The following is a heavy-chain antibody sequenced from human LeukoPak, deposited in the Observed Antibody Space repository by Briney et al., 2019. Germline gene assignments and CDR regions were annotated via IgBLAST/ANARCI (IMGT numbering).Heavy chain of an antibody. V-gene: IGHV4-34*01. J-gene: IGHJ3*02. CDR2: INHSGST. CDR3: ARASLNNLVGAFDI. D-gene: IGHD2-2*01. Sequence: SETLSLTCAVYGGSFSGYYWSWIRQPPGKGLEWIGEINHSGSTHYNPSLKSRVTISVDTSKNQFSLKLSSVTAADTAVYYCARASLNNLVGAFDIWGQGTMVTVSS. CDR1: GGSFSGYY.